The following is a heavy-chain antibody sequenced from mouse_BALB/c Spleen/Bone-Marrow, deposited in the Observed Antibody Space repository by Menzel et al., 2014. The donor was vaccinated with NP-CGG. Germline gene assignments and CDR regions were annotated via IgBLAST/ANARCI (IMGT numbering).Heavy chain of an antibody. V-gene: IGHV1S81*02. CDR1: GYTFTGYW. CDR2: INPSNGRT. J-gene: IGHJ4*01. CDR3: AGLIYGSSYIVDF. D-gene: IGHD1-1*01. Sequence: VKLVESGAELVKPGASVKLSCKASGYTFTGYWMHWVKQRPGQGLEWIGEINPSNGRTNYNEKFKSMATLTVDKSSSTAYMQLSSLTSEDPAVFYCAGLIYGSSYIVDFWGQGTSVTVSS.